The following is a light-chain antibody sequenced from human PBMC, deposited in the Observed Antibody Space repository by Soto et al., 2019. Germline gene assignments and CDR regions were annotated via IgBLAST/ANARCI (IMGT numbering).Light chain of an antibody. V-gene: IGLV4-69*01. J-gene: IGLJ3*02. CDR2: LNSDGSH. CDR1: IGHSSYA. Sequence: QLVLTQSPSASASLGASVKLTCTLNIGHSSYAIAWHQQQPEKGPRYLMKLNSDGSHSKGAGIPDRFSGSSSGAERYLTISSLQSEDEADYYCQTWGTGIWVFGGGTKLTVL. CDR3: QTWGTGIWV.